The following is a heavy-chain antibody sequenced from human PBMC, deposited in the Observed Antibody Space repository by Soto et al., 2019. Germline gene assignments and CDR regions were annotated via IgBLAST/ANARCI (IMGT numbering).Heavy chain of an antibody. Sequence: QVQLQESGPGLVKTSQTLSLTCTVSGGSISSGPNFWGWIRQHPGKGLEWIGYIHYSGSTYYSPSLKSRVTISIDTSKNQFSLKLSSVTAADTAVYYCARSCSSTTCPFDYWGQGTLVTVSS. V-gene: IGHV4-31*03. D-gene: IGHD2-2*01. CDR1: GGSISSGPNF. CDR3: ARSCSSTTCPFDY. CDR2: IHYSGST. J-gene: IGHJ4*02.